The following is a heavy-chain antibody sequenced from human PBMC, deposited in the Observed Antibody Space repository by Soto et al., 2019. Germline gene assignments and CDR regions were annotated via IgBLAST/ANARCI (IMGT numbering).Heavy chain of an antibody. D-gene: IGHD6-6*01. CDR2: ISSSSSYI. CDR3: GIVGGQLVPGFDY. Sequence: EVQLVESGGGLVKPGGSLRLSCAASGFTFSRYRMNWVRQAPGKGLEWVSSISSSSSYIYYADAVKGRFTISRDNAKNSLFQQVNSLGAEDTAVYYGGIVGGQLVPGFDYWGQGTLVTVSS. CDR1: GFTFSRYR. V-gene: IGHV3-21*01. J-gene: IGHJ4*02.